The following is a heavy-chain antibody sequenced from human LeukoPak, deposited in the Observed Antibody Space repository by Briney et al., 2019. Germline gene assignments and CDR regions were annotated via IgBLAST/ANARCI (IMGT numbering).Heavy chain of an antibody. CDR2: ISYSGST. CDR3: ARRNYASGSYFDY. CDR1: GGSIRSYH. V-gene: IGHV4-59*08. Sequence: SETLSLTCTVSGGSIRSYHWSWIRQPPGKELEWIGYISYSGSTNYNPSLKSRVTISVDTSKNQFSLKLSSVTAADTAVYYCARRNYASGSYFDYWGQGTLVTVSS. J-gene: IGHJ4*02. D-gene: IGHD3-10*01.